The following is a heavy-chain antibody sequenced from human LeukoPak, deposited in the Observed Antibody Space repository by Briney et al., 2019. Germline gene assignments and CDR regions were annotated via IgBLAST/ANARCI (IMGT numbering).Heavy chain of an antibody. Sequence: GGSLRLSCAASGFTFSSYAMSWVRQAPGKGLEWVSALSGSGGSTYYADSVKGRFTISRDNSKNTLYLQMNSLRDEDTAVYYCAKDGYCSSTSCYPLIDYWGQGTLVTVSS. D-gene: IGHD2-2*01. CDR1: GFTFSSYA. CDR2: LSGSGGST. CDR3: AKDGYCSSTSCYPLIDY. J-gene: IGHJ4*02. V-gene: IGHV3-23*01.